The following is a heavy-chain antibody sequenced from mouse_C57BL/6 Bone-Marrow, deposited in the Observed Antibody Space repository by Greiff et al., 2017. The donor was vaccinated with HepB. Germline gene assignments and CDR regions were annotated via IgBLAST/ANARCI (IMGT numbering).Heavy chain of an antibody. CDR1: GYTFTSYW. J-gene: IGHJ3*01. CDR2: IDPSDIET. CDR3: ASWGWDPFAY. Sequence: QVQLQQSGAELVRPGSSVKLSCKASGYTFTSYWMHWVKQRPIQGLEWIGNIDPSDIETHYNQKFKDKATLTVDKSSSTAYMQLSSLTSEDSAVYYCASWGWDPFAYWGQGTLVTVSA. V-gene: IGHV1-52*01. D-gene: IGHD4-1*01.